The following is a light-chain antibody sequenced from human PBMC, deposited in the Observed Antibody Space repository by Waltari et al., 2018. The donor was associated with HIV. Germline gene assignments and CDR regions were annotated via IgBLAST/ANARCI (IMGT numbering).Light chain of an antibody. CDR1: SSNIGAGYD. V-gene: IGLV1-40*01. CDR3: QSYDSSLSGGV. J-gene: IGLJ3*02. Sequence: QSALTQPPSVSGAPGQRVTISCTGSSSNIGAGYDVPWYHQVPGTAPKLPIYGNSNRPSGVPDRFSGSKSGTSASLAVTGLQAEDEADYYCQSYDSSLSGGVFGGGTKLTVL. CDR2: GNS.